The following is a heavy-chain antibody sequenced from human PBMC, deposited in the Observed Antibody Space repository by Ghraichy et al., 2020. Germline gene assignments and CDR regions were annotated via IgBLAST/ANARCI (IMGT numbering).Heavy chain of an antibody. J-gene: IGHJ6*02. CDR2: IGGSGDIT. CDR1: GFTFSSYA. V-gene: IGHV3-23*01. D-gene: IGHD3-10*01. CDR3: AKVGPSGSLLGNHGMDV. Sequence: LSLTCAVSGFTFSSYAMSWVRQAPGKGLEWVSAIGGSGDITYYADSVKGRFTIYRDNSKNTLYLQMNSLRAEDTAIYYCAKVGPSGSLLGNHGMDVWGQGTTVTISS.